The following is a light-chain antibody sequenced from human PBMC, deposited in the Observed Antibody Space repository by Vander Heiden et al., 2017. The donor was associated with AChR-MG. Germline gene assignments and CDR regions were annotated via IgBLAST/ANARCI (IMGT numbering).Light chain of an antibody. CDR3: MQALQTPFT. CDR1: QSLLHSNGYNY. J-gene: IGKJ3*01. Sequence: DIVMTQSPLSLPVTPGEPASISCRSSQSLLHSNGYNYLDWYLQKPGQSPQLLINLGSNRASGVPDRFSGNGSGTDFTLKISRVEAEDVGVYYCMQALQTPFTFGPGTKVDIK. V-gene: IGKV2-28*01. CDR2: LGS.